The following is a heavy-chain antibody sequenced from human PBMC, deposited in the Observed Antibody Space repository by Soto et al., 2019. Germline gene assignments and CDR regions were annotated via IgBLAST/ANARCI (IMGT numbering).Heavy chain of an antibody. CDR1: GVTIIAYY. V-gene: IGHV4-34*01. J-gene: IGHJ4*02. CDR2: INHSGST. D-gene: IGHD3-16*02. Sequence: SETLSLTCTVSGVTIIAYYWSWVRQPPGKGLEWIGEINHSGSTNYNPSLKSRVTISVDTSKNQFSLKLSSVTAADTAVYYCARARYDYIWGSYRYGWRLFDYWGQGTLVTVSS. CDR3: ARARYDYIWGSYRYGWRLFDY.